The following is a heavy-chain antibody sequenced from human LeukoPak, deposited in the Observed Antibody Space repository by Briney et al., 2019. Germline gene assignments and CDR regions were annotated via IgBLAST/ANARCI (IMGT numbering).Heavy chain of an antibody. D-gene: IGHD3-22*01. CDR2: ISSSSSTI. Sequence: GGSLRLSCAASGFTFSSYRMNWVRQAPGKGLEWVSYISSSSSTIYYADSVKGRFTISRDNAKNSLYLQMNSLRAEDTAVYYCARDLLYYYDSSSSYWGQGTLVTVSS. CDR1: GFTFSSYR. J-gene: IGHJ4*02. V-gene: IGHV3-48*04. CDR3: ARDLLYYYDSSSSY.